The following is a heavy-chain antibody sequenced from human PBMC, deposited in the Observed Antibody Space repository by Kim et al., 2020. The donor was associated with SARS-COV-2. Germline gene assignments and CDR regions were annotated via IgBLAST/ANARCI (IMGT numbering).Heavy chain of an antibody. D-gene: IGHD6-19*01. CDR1: GGSISSSNW. CDR2: IYHSGST. V-gene: IGHV4-4*02. Sequence: GTLSLTCAVSGGSISSSNWWSWVRQPPGKGLEWIGEIYHSGSTNYNPSLKSRVTISVDKSKNQFSLKLSSVTAADTAVYYCARGLTSGWTNYYYYYGMDVWGQGTTVTVSS. J-gene: IGHJ6*02. CDR3: ARGLTSGWTNYYYYYGMDV.